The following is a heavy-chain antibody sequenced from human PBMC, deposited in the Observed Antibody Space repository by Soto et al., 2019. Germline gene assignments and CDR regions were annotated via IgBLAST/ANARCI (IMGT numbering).Heavy chain of an antibody. J-gene: IGHJ3*02. D-gene: IGHD3-9*01. CDR2: VSTYNGKT. CDR1: GYTFTSHG. V-gene: IGHV1-18*01. CDR3: ARSLTEAATYREDAFGI. Sequence: ASVKVSCKASGYTFTSHGISWVRQAPGQGLEWMGWVSTYNGKTDYAQKFQGRVTMTADTRTSTGYMELRSLRSDDTAVYYCARSLTEAATYREDAFGIWGQGTKVTVSS.